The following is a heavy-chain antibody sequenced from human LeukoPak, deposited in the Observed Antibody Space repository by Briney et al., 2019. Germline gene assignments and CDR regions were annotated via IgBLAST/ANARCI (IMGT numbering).Heavy chain of an antibody. CDR1: GFMFSNYA. J-gene: IGHJ4*02. Sequence: PGGSLRLSCAASGFMFSNYAMSWVRQAPGRGLEWVSSISGNSGTTYNADSVKGRFTVSRDNSKNTFFLQMNSLRAEDTAVYYCAKSSGEYLPVFDYWGQGTLVTVSS. CDR3: AKSSGEYLPVFDY. V-gene: IGHV3-23*01. D-gene: IGHD1-26*01. CDR2: ISGNSGTT.